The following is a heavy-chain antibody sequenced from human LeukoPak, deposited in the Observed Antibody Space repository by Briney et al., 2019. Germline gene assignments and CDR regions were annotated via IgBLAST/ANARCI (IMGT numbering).Heavy chain of an antibody. CDR3: ARGLYSGTY. CDR1: GYTFTSSF. V-gene: IGHV1-46*01. D-gene: IGHD1-26*01. CDR2: INPSGGSA. J-gene: IGHJ4*02. Sequence: ASVRVSCKASGYTFTSSFIHWVRQAPGQGLEWMGVINPSGGSATYAQKFQGRVSMTRDTSTSTVYMDLSSLTSEDTAVYYCARGLYSGTYWGQGTLVTVSS.